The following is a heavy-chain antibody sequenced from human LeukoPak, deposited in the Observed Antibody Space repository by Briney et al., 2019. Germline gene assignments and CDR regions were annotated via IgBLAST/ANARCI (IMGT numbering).Heavy chain of an antibody. J-gene: IGHJ5*02. CDR2: IYYSGST. CDR1: GGSISSSSYY. CDR3: ATQTSYDSSGSYNWFDP. V-gene: IGHV4-39*07. D-gene: IGHD3-22*01. Sequence: PSETLSLTCTVSGGSISSSSYYWGWIRQPPGKGLEWIGSIYYSGSTNYNPSLKSRVTISLDTSKNQFSLKLSSVTAADTAVYYCATQTSYDSSGSYNWFDPWGQGTLVTVSS.